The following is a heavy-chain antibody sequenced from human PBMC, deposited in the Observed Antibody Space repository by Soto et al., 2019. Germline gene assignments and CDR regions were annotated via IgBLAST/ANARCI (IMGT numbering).Heavy chain of an antibody. Sequence: ASVKVSCKASGYTFTGYYVHWVREAPGQGLEWMGWINPNSGGTNYAQKFQGWVTMTRDTSISTAYMELSRLRSDDTAVYYCARGYHYYDSSGYYGYWGQGTLVTVSS. CDR2: INPNSGGT. J-gene: IGHJ4*02. V-gene: IGHV1-2*04. CDR1: GYTFTGYY. CDR3: ARGYHYYDSSGYYGY. D-gene: IGHD3-22*01.